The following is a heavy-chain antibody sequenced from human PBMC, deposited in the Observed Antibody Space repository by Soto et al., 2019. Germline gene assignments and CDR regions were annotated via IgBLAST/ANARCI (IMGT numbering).Heavy chain of an antibody. Sequence: GGSLRLSCAASGFTFSSYAMSWVRQAPGKGLEWVSAISGSGGSTYYADSVKGRFTISRDNSKNTLYLQMNSLRAEDTAVYYCANPLARYCTNGVCPLDYWGQGTLVTVSS. CDR2: ISGSGGST. CDR3: ANPLARYCTNGVCPLDY. V-gene: IGHV3-23*01. J-gene: IGHJ4*02. CDR1: GFTFSSYA. D-gene: IGHD2-8*01.